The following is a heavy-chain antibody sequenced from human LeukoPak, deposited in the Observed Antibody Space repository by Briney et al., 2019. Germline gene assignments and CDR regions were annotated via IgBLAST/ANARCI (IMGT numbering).Heavy chain of an antibody. Sequence: GGSLRLSCAASGFTFSHFWMSWVRQAPGKGLEWVAYIKKTGSETYYVDSVKGRFTITRDNTRNSLFLQMNSLRAEDTAVYYCARDRGIAVAGLPLYYFDYWGQGTLVTVSS. J-gene: IGHJ4*02. CDR3: ARDRGIAVAGLPLYYFDY. V-gene: IGHV3-7*03. D-gene: IGHD6-19*01. CDR1: GFTFSHFW. CDR2: IKKTGSET.